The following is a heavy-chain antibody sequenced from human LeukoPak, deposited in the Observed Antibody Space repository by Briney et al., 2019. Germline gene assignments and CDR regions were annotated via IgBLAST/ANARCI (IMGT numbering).Heavy chain of an antibody. CDR1: GGSLSGYY. Sequence: SETLSLTCTVSGGSLSGYYWSWVREPPGEGLGWIGYIYTSGSTNYNPSLTSRVTISVDTSKTKFSLKLSSVTAADTAAYYCARTLTGPNWFDPWGQGTLVAVSS. CDR3: ARTLTGPNWFDP. J-gene: IGHJ5*02. V-gene: IGHV4-4*09. CDR2: IYTSGST. D-gene: IGHD3-9*01.